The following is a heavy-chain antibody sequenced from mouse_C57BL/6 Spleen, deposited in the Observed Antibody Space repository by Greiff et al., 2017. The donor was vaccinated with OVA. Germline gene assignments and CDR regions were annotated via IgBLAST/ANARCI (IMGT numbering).Heavy chain of an antibody. J-gene: IGHJ4*01. D-gene: IGHD2-3*01. CDR3: AKNDGYQGGIDY. CDR1: GFSLTSYG. V-gene: IGHV2-5*01. CDR2: IWRGGST. Sequence: QVQLKESGPGLVQPSQSLSITCTVSGFSLTSYGVHWVRQSPGKGLEWLGVIWRGGSTDYNAAFMSRLSTTKDNSKSQVFFKMNSLQADDTAIYYCAKNDGYQGGIDYWGQGTSVTVSS.